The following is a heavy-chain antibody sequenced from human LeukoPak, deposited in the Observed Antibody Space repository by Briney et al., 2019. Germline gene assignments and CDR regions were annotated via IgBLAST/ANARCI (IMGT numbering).Heavy chain of an antibody. Sequence: RGGSQRLSCTASGFTFSSYWMHWVRQSPGKGLVWVTRISSDGSSTSYADSVKGRFTISRDNAKNTLYLQMNSLRAEDTAVYYCAREVACSGGSCYSRFFDYWGQGTLVTVSS. CDR1: GFTFSSYW. V-gene: IGHV3-74*01. CDR3: AREVACSGGSCYSRFFDY. J-gene: IGHJ4*02. D-gene: IGHD2-15*01. CDR2: ISSDGSST.